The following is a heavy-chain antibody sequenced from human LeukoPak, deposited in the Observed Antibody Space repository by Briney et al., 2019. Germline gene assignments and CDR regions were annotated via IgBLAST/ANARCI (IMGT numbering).Heavy chain of an antibody. CDR1: GGSFSGYY. V-gene: IGHV4-34*01. CDR3: ARGPNIVVVVAATWNFDY. Sequence: MASETLSLTCAVYGGSFSGYYWSWIRQPPGKGLEWIGEINHSGSTNYNPSLKSRVTISVDTSKNQFSLKLSSVTAADTAVYYCARGPNIVVVVAATWNFDYWGQGTLVTVSS. CDR2: INHSGST. D-gene: IGHD2-15*01. J-gene: IGHJ4*02.